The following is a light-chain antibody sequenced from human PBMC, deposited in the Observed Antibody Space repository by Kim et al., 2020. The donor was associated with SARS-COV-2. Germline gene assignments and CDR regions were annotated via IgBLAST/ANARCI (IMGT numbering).Light chain of an antibody. J-gene: IGLJ2*01. CDR1: GIKHKK. CDR3: QVWDSSSDRV. CDR2: YDY. Sequence: APGATARITCGGDGIKHKKVHWYQQKAGQAPVLVMSYDYDRPSGIPERFSGSNSGNTATLTISRVEAEDEADYYCQVWDSSSDRVFGGGTQLTVL. V-gene: IGLV3-21*01.